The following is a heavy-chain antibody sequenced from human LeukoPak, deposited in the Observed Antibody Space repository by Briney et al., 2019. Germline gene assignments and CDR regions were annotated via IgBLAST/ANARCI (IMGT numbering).Heavy chain of an antibody. D-gene: IGHD6-19*01. V-gene: IGHV3-21*01. J-gene: IGHJ4*02. CDR2: ISSSSTYI. Sequence: GGSLRLSCAASRFTFSNYKLNWVRQAPGQGLEWVSSISSSSTYIYYADSVKGRFTVSRDNARNSLYLQMNRLRAEDTAVYYCARESGSGEFDYWGQGTLVTVSS. CDR1: RFTFSNYK. CDR3: ARESGSGEFDY.